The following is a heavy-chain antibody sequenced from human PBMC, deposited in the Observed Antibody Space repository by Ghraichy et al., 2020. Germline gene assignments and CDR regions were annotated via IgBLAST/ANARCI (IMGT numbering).Heavy chain of an antibody. Sequence: GSLRLSCAASGFTFSGYWMTWVRQAPGKELEWVANIKQDGSEKYYVDSVKGRFTISRDNAKNSLYLQMDSLRAEDTAVYYCAGGSGWNIAYWGQGTLVTVSS. CDR2: IKQDGSEK. J-gene: IGHJ4*02. CDR3: AGGSGWNIAY. D-gene: IGHD6-19*01. CDR1: GFTFSGYW. V-gene: IGHV3-7*01.